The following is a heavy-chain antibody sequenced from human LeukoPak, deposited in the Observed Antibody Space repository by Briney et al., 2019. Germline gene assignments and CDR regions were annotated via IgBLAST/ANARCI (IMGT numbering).Heavy chain of an antibody. Sequence: GASVKVSCKASGYTFAAYYMHWVRQAPGQGLEWMGWNNPNSGGTNYAQQFQGRVTMTRDTSISTAYMELSRLRSDDTAVYYCAREGIQLWLDLSYWGQGTLVTVSS. D-gene: IGHD5-18*01. J-gene: IGHJ4*02. CDR1: GYTFAAYY. V-gene: IGHV1-2*02. CDR2: NNPNSGGT. CDR3: AREGIQLWLDLSY.